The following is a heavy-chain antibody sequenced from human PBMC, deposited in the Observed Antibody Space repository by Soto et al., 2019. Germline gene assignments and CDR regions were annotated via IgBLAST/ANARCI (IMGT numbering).Heavy chain of an antibody. D-gene: IGHD7-27*01. V-gene: IGHV4-59*08. CDR1: GASITTYY. J-gene: IGHJ4*02. CDR3: ARHGATNWGGFFVS. Sequence: QVQLQESGPGLVKPSETLSLICNVSGASITTYYWSWIRQPPGKGLEWIGYIYYSGHINYNPSLKSRVTISVDTSKNQFSLKLSSVTAADTAVYYCARHGATNWGGFFVSWGLGTLVSVSS. CDR2: IYYSGHI.